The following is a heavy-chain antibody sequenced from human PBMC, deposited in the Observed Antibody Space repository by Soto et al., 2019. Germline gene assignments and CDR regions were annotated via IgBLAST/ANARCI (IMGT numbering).Heavy chain of an antibody. J-gene: IGHJ5*02. Sequence: EVQLVESGGGLVQPGGSLRLSCAASGFTFSNAWMNWVRQAPGKGLEWVGRIKSKTDGGTTDYAAPEKGRFTISRDDSKNTLHLQINSLKIEDTALYYCTTDPTGGWFDPWGQGTLVTASS. V-gene: IGHV3-15*07. CDR3: TTDPTGGWFDP. D-gene: IGHD4-17*01. CDR2: IKSKTDGGTT. CDR1: GFTFSNAW.